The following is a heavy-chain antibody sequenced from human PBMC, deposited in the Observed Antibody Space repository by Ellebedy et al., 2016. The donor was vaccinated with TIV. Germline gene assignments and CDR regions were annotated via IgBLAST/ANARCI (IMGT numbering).Heavy chain of an antibody. V-gene: IGHV4-34*01. CDR3: ARDDDSPYVENNWFDP. CDR2: INHSGST. J-gene: IGHJ5*02. D-gene: IGHD3-16*01. CDR1: GGSFSGYY. Sequence: MPSETLSLTCAVYGGSFSGYYWSWIRQPPGKGLEWIGEINHSGSTNYNPSLKSRVTVSVDTSKNQFSLKLSSVTAADTAVYYCARDDDSPYVENNWFDPWGQGTLVTVSS.